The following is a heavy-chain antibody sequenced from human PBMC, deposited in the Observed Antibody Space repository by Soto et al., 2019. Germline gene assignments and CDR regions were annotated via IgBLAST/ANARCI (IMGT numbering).Heavy chain of an antibody. CDR1: ADSISSSSYY. V-gene: IGHV4-39*01. CDR2: ISYSGST. J-gene: IGHJ6*03. Sequence: QLQLQESGPGLVKPTETLSLTCTVSADSISSSSYYWGWISQPPGKGLEWIGSISYSGSTYYNPSLKSRVTISVDTSKNQFSVKVSSVTAADTAVYYCARRYRFYYYMDVWGRGTTVTVSS. D-gene: IGHD2-2*02. CDR3: ARRYRFYYYMDV.